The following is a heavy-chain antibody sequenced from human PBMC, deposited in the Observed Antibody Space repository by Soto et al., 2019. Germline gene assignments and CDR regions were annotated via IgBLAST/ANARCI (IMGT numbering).Heavy chain of an antibody. CDR1: GYKFISHS. CDR2: ISAYNGNT. CDR3: ARGSFCVGAPGSRDIDV. Sequence: QIQLVQSGGEVKKPGASVKVSCKSSGYKFISHSITWVRQAPGQGLEWMGRISAYNGNTNYAQKLQGRVTMTTVTSTNTAYMERRSLRSDDTAVYYWARGSFCVGAPGSRDIDVWGQGTTVTVSS. J-gene: IGHJ6*02. D-gene: IGHD2-21*01. V-gene: IGHV1-18*01.